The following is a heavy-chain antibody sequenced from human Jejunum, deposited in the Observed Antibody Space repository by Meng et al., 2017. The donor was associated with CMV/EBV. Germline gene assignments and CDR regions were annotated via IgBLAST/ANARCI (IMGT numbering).Heavy chain of an antibody. Sequence: QVQLGQSGAEVKKPGSSVKVACKTSGGSFSTYTFSWVRQAPGQGLEWMGGLIPVLNKAKSAPRFQDRVTFTADETTTTAYMELSSLTFEDTAVYFCARGRGNQPLFDFWGQGTLVTASS. CDR1: GGSFSTYT. V-gene: IGHV1-69*10. D-gene: IGHD2/OR15-2a*01. CDR2: LIPVLNKA. J-gene: IGHJ4*02. CDR3: ARGRGNQPLFDF.